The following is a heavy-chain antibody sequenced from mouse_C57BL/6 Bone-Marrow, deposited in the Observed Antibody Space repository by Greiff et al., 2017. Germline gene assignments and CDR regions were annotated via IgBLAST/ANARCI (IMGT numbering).Heavy chain of an antibody. CDR1: GYSFTGYY. CDR3: ARKGGYYVRRGYWYFDV. V-gene: IGHV1-42*01. CDR2: INPSTGGT. Sequence: VQLKQSGPELVKPGASVKISCKASGYSFTGYYMNWVKQSPEKSLEWIGEINPSTGGTTYNQKFKAKATLTVDKSSSTAYMQLKSLTSEDSAVYYCARKGGYYVRRGYWYFDVWGTGTTVTVSS. D-gene: IGHD1-1*01. J-gene: IGHJ1*03.